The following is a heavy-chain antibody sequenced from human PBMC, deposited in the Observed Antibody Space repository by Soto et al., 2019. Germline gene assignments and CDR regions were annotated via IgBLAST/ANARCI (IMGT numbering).Heavy chain of an antibody. V-gene: IGHV3-21*01. CDR1: GYNFNKYA. CDR3: ARDLNPDTQLSIRVFDY. J-gene: IGHJ4*02. CDR2: ISSSSSYI. D-gene: IGHD3-10*01. Sequence: PGGSLRLSCVASGYNFNKYAVSWVRQAPGKGLEWVSSISSSSSYIYYADSVKGRFTISRDNAKNSLYLQMNSLRAEDTAVYYCARDLNPDTQLSIRVFDYWGQGTLVTVSS.